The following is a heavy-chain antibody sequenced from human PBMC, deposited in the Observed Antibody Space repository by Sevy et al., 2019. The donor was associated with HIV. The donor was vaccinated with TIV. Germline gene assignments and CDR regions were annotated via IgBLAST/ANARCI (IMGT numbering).Heavy chain of an antibody. J-gene: IGHJ4*02. CDR1: GYSFSSHW. V-gene: IGHV5-51*01. D-gene: IGHD1-1*01. Sequence: GESLKISCMASGYSFSSHWIGWVRQKPGKGLEWVGIIYPSDSETTYSPSFQGQVTISADKSINTAYLQWSSLKASDSTLYYCARQKRSADILDYWGQGTLVTVS. CDR2: IYPSDSET. CDR3: ARQKRSADILDY.